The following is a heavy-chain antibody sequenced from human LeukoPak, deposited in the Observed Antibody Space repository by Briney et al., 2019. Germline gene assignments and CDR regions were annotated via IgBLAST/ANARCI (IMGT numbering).Heavy chain of an antibody. V-gene: IGHV4-61*01. D-gene: IGHD4-11*01. CDR3: ARDRVRGNSNPFFDY. CDR1: GGSVSSGSYY. CDR2: IYYSGTT. J-gene: IGHJ4*02. Sequence: PSETLSLTCTVSGGSVSSGSYYWSWIRQPPGKGLEWIGYIYYSGTTNYNPSLKSRVTISVDTSKNQFSLKLSSVTAADTAVYYCARDRVRGNSNPFFDYWGQGTLVTVSS.